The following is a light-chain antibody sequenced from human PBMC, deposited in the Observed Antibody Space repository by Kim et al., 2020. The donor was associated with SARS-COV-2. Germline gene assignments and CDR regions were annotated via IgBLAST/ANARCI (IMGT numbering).Light chain of an antibody. Sequence: EIVLTQSPCTLSLSPGERATISCRASQTVTSNYLAWYQQKPGQALRLLTYGASRRATGIPDSFRGSVYGTDFTITISRLEPEDVAVYYYKNYGRTFGQGTKVDIK. CDR2: GAS. CDR1: QTVTSNY. J-gene: IGKJ1*01. V-gene: IGKV3-20*01. CDR3: KNYGRT.